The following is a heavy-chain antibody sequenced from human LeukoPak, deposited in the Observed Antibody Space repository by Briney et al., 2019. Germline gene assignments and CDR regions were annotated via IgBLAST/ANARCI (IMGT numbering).Heavy chain of an antibody. CDR2: MKQDGSET. J-gene: IGHJ4*02. CDR1: GFTFSSYA. CDR3: ARWYSASDY. V-gene: IGHV3-7*01. D-gene: IGHD1-26*01. Sequence: PGGSLRLSCAASGFTFSSYAMSWVRQAPGKGLEWVANMKQDGSETYYVDSVRGRFTISRDNPKNSLYLQMNSLRAEDTAVYYCARWYSASDYWGQGTLVTVSS.